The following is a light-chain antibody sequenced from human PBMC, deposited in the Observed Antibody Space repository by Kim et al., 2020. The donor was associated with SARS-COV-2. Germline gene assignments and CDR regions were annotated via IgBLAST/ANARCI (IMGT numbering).Light chain of an antibody. CDR3: HQYEASPLS. CDR1: ETISYKF. V-gene: IGKV3-20*01. J-gene: IGKJ4*01. CDR2: TAA. Sequence: SPVETATLSCRASETISYKFLAWYQQRPGQSPRLVMYTAANRAPVIPNRFSGSGSGRDFTLTINRLEPEDFAVYYCHQYEASPLSFGGGTKVDIK.